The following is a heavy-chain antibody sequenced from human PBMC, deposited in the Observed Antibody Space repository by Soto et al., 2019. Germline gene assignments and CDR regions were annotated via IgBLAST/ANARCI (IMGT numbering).Heavy chain of an antibody. J-gene: IGHJ5*02. CDR3: ARVKGAPGWGPSGTSWFDP. CDR1: GYTFTSYG. CDR2: ISAYNGNT. Sequence: QVPLVQSGAEVKKPGASVKVSCKASGYTFTSYGMSWVRQAPGQGLEWMGWISAYNGNTNYAQKLQGRVTMTTDTSTSTAYMELRSLRSDDTAVYYCARVKGAPGWGPSGTSWFDPWGQGTLVTVSS. D-gene: IGHD3-16*01. V-gene: IGHV1-18*01.